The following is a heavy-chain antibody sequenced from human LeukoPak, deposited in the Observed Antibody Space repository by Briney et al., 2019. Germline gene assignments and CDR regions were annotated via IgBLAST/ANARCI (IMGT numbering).Heavy chain of an antibody. Sequence: GESLRLSCAASGFNLSNAWMTWVRQAPGKGLEWVGRIKSETHGGTTDYAAPVKGRFTISRDDSKNTLYLQMNSLKTEDTAVYYCTTKSRGIIYDIWGQGTVVTVSS. CDR1: GFNLSNAW. J-gene: IGHJ3*02. CDR2: IKSETHGGTT. D-gene: IGHD3-10*01. V-gene: IGHV3-15*01. CDR3: TTKSRGIIYDI.